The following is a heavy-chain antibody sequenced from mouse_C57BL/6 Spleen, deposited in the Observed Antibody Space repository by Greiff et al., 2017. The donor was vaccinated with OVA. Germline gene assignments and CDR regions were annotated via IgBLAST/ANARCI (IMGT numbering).Heavy chain of an antibody. CDR2: INPNNGGT. Sequence: VQLQQSGPELVKPGASVKMSCKASGYTFTDYNMHWVKQSHGKSLEWIGYINPNNGGTSYNQKFKGKATLTVNKSSSTAYMELRSLTSEDSAVYYCARRSELTGIYFDYWGQGTTLTVSS. CDR1: GYTFTDYN. V-gene: IGHV1-22*01. CDR3: ARRSELTGIYFDY. J-gene: IGHJ2*01. D-gene: IGHD4-1*01.